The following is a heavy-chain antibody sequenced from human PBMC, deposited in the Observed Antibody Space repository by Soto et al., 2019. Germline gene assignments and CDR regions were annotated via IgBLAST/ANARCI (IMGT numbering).Heavy chain of an antibody. CDR1: GGSISSGDYY. J-gene: IGHJ4*02. CDR3: ARGTTEGGFGY. V-gene: IGHV4-30-4*01. CDR2: IYYSGST. Sequence: SETLSLTCTVSGGSISSGDYYWSWIRQPPGKGLEWIGYIYYSGSTYYNPSLKSRVTISVDTSKNQFSLKLSSVTAADTAVYYCARGTTEGGFGYWGQGTLVTVSS. D-gene: IGHD1-1*01.